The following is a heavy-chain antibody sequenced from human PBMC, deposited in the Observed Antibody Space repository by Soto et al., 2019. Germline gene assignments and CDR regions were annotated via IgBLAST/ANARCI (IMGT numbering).Heavy chain of an antibody. CDR3: ARGEQYSGRIFDY. Sequence: SLTGAIPGDRVSSNSAGSSRFRQSPSRGLEWLGRTYYRSKWYYEYAVSVRGRITINPDTSMNQYSLQLNSVTPEDTAVYFCARGEQYSGRIFDYWGQGTLVTVSS. J-gene: IGHJ4*01. CDR1: GDRVSSNSAG. V-gene: IGHV6-1*01. D-gene: IGHD1-26*01. CDR2: TYYRSKWYY.